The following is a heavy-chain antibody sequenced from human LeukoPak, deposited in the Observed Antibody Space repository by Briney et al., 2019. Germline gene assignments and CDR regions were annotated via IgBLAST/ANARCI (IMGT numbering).Heavy chain of an antibody. Sequence: SQTLSLTCTVSGGSISSGDYYWSWIRQPPGKGLEWIGYIYYSGSTYYNPSLKSRVTISVDTSKNQFSLKLSSVTAADTAVYYCASSGSYYHDTDYWGQGTLVTVSS. CDR1: GGSISSGDYY. CDR2: IYYSGST. J-gene: IGHJ4*02. CDR3: ASSGSYYHDTDY. V-gene: IGHV4-30-4*08. D-gene: IGHD1-26*01.